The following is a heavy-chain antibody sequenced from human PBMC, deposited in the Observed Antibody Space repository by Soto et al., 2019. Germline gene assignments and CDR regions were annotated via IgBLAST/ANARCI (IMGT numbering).Heavy chain of an antibody. D-gene: IGHD2-15*01. Sequence: SETLSLTCTVSGGSINTYYWSWVRQPPRKGLEWIGHIFYTGSTNYNPSLESRVTISVDTSKNQFSLKLSSVTAADTAVYYCARHPLKVVRDNYYYYFHMDVWGKGTTVTVSS. CDR3: ARHPLKVVRDNYYYYFHMDV. J-gene: IGHJ6*03. CDR2: IFYTGST. CDR1: GGSINTYY. V-gene: IGHV4-59*08.